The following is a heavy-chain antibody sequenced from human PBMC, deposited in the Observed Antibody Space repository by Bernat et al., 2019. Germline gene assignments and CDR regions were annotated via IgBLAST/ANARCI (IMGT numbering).Heavy chain of an antibody. Sequence: QVQLVESGGGLVKPGGPLRLPGAAPGSTSSDYTLTGTPQPPGKGLGGVSSFSSSGSTIYYADSVKGRFTISRDNAKNSLYLQMNSLRAEDTAVYYCARGAGYSVNFDYWGQGTLVTVSS. CDR1: GSTSSDYT. CDR3: ARGAGYSVNFDY. D-gene: IGHD2-15*01. V-gene: IGHV3-11*01. J-gene: IGHJ4*02. CDR2: FSSSGSTI.